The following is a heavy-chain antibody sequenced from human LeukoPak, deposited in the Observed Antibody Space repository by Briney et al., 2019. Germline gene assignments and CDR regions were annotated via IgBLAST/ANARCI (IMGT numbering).Heavy chain of an antibody. CDR3: ARRPNLPADDGDYWRFDI. Sequence: PSETLSLTCAVYGGSFSGYYWSWIRQPPGKGLEWIGEINHSGSTNYNPSLKSRVTISVDTSKNQFSLKLSSVTAADTAVYYCARRPNLPADDGDYWRFDIWGQGRRVTVSS. CDR1: GGSFSGYY. CDR2: INHSGST. J-gene: IGHJ3*02. D-gene: IGHD4-17*01. V-gene: IGHV4-34*01.